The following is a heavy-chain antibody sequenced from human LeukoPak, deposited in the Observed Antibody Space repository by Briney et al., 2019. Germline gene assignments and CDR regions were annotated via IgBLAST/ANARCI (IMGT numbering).Heavy chain of an antibody. J-gene: IGHJ4*02. V-gene: IGHV3-30*04. CDR3: ARSPYYDSSGYYDN. D-gene: IGHD3-22*01. CDR1: GFTFSTYA. Sequence: GGSLRLSCAASGFTFSTYAMHWVRQAPGKGLEWVAVISCDGSNKYYADSVKGRFTISRDNSQNTLYLQMNSLRAEDTAVYYCARSPYYDSSGYYDNWGQGTLVTVSS. CDR2: ISCDGSNK.